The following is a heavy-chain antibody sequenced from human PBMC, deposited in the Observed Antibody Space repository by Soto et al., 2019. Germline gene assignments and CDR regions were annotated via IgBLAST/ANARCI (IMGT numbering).Heavy chain of an antibody. CDR2: ISGSGGST. J-gene: IGHJ4*02. Sequence: GGSLRLSCAASGFTFSSYAMSWVRQAPGKGLEWVSAISGSGGSTYYADSVKGRFTISRDNSKNTLYLQMNSLRAEDTAVYYCAKDSVVLMVYAIRTNYFDYWGQGTLVTVSS. D-gene: IGHD2-8*01. CDR1: GFTFSSYA. V-gene: IGHV3-23*01. CDR3: AKDSVVLMVYAIRTNYFDY.